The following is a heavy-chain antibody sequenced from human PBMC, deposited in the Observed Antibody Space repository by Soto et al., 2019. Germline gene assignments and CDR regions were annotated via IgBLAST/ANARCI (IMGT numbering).Heavy chain of an antibody. V-gene: IGHV3-23*01. CDR1: GFTFSSYA. CDR3: AKLLLWSRDFFDY. D-gene: IGHD3-10*01. Sequence: GGSLRLSCAASGFTFSSYAMSWVRQAPGKGLEWVSVITGSGDTTYYADSVKGRFTISRDNSKNTLYLQMNSLRPEDAAVYYCAKLLLWSRDFFDYWGQGALVTVSS. J-gene: IGHJ4*02. CDR2: ITGSGDTT.